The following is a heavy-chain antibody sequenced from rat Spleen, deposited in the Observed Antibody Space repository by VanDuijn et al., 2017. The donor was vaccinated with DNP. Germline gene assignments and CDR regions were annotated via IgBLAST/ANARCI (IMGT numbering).Heavy chain of an antibody. CDR1: GFTFSDYY. V-gene: IGHV5-7*01. J-gene: IGHJ4*01. D-gene: IGHD1-12*01. CDR3: ARHRTIMPYYYAMDA. Sequence: EVLLVESDGGLVQPGRSLKLSCAVSGFTFSDYYMAWVRQAPAKGLEWVATLSYNGGTPYYRDSVKGRFTISRDKAQSTLYLQMDSLRSEDTATYYCARHRTIMPYYYAMDAWGQGASVTVSS. CDR2: LSYNGGTP.